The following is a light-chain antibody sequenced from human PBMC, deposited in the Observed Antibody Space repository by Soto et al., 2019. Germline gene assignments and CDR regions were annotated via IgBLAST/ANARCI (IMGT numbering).Light chain of an antibody. Sequence: DIQMTQSPSTLSSSFGDTVTVTFRASQSVSGWLAWYQQKPGEAPKLLIYDASALPRGVPSRFSGSGSGTKFTLTIASLQPDDFATYYCQQYETFSGTFGPGTKVDIK. J-gene: IGKJ1*01. CDR1: QSVSGW. V-gene: IGKV1-5*01. CDR2: DAS. CDR3: QQYETFSGT.